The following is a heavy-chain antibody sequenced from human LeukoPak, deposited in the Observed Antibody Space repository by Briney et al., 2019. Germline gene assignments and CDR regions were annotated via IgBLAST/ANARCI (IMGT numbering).Heavy chain of an antibody. Sequence: SETLSLTCTVSGASISTSYYYWAWIRQPPGKGLEWIGNFRYSGTTYYNPSLKSRVAISIDTSKNQFFLRLSSVTAADTAVYYCARQVTYGYAYGYYFDFWGQGALVTVSP. CDR1: GASISTSYYY. D-gene: IGHD5-18*01. J-gene: IGHJ4*02. CDR3: ARQVTYGYAYGYYFDF. V-gene: IGHV4-39*01. CDR2: FRYSGTT.